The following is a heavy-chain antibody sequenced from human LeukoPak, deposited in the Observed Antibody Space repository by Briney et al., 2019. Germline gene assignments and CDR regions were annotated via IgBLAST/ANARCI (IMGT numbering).Heavy chain of an antibody. J-gene: IGHJ4*02. CDR3: AREGQQLKHFDY. D-gene: IGHD1-1*01. CDR2: INPRGDAT. CDR1: GNTFIGYW. Sequence: ASVKASCKASGNTFIGYWIHWVRQAPGQGLEWMGAINPRGDATIGAQKFQGRVTTTRDTSTNTVYIELSSLRSEDTAVYYCAREGQQLKHFDYWGQGTLVTVSS. V-gene: IGHV1-46*01.